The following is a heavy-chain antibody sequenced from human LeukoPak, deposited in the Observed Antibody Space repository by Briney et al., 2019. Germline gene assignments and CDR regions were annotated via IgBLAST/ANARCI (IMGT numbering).Heavy chain of an antibody. CDR2: ISGSGGST. J-gene: IGHJ4*02. CDR3: AKDQVTMIVVVIAPNYFDY. V-gene: IGHV3-23*01. Sequence: GSLRLSCAASGFTFSSYAMSWVHQAPGKGLEWVSAISGSGGSTYYADSVKGRFTISRDNSKNTLYLQMNSLRAEDTAVYYCAKDQVTMIVVVIAPNYFDYWGQGTLVTVSS. CDR1: GFTFSSYA. D-gene: IGHD3-22*01.